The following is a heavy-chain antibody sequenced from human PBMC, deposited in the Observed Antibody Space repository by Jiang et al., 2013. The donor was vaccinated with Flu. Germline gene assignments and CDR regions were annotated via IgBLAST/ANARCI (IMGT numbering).Heavy chain of an antibody. Sequence: PGLVKPSQTLSLTCTVSGDSISNAAYYWSWIRQHPGKGLEWIGYISYTGTTYYNPSLKSRSTISVDASKNQFSLKVTSVTAADTAVYYCARDVGGLYFDFWGQGALVTVSS. D-gene: IGHD4-23*01. CDR1: GDSISNAAYY. CDR3: ARDVGGLYFDF. V-gene: IGHV4-31*03. CDR2: ISYTGTT. J-gene: IGHJ4*02.